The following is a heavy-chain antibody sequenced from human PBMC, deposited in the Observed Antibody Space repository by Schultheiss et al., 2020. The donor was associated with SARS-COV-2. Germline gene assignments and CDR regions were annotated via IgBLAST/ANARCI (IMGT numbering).Heavy chain of an antibody. V-gene: IGHV3-48*04. CDR1: GFTFSSYS. CDR2: ISSSSSTI. CDR3: ARLVVTTWDY. D-gene: IGHD2-21*02. Sequence: GGSLRLSCAASGFTFSSYSMNWVRQAPGKGLEWVSYISSSSSTIYYADSVKGRFTISRDNAKNSLYLQMNSLRAEDTAVYYCARLVVTTWDYWGQGTLVTVSS. J-gene: IGHJ4*02.